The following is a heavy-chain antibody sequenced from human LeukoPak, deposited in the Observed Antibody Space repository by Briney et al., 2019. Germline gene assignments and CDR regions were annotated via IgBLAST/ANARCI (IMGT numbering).Heavy chain of an antibody. V-gene: IGHV3-74*01. J-gene: IGHJ4*02. CDR1: GNYW. D-gene: IGHD2-2*01. CDR2: INSDGSWT. Sequence: GGSLRLSCAASGNYWMHWVRQAPGKGLVWVSHINSDGSWTGYADSVKGRLTISKDNAKNTVYLQMNNLRAEDTAVYYCVSFYETYWGRGTLVTVSS. CDR3: VSFYETY.